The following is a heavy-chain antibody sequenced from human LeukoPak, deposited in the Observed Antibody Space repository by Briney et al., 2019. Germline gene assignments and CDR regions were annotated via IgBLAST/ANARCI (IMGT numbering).Heavy chain of an antibody. J-gene: IGHJ4*02. CDR1: GGTFSSYA. CDR3: ARAAKKSPYIY. Sequence: GASVKVSCKASGGTFSSYAISWVRQAPGQGLEWMGRIIPILGIANYAQKFQGRVAMTKDTSTSTVYMELSSLRSEDTAVYYCARAAKKSPYIYWGQGTLVTVSS. D-gene: IGHD2-15*01. CDR2: IIPILGIA. V-gene: IGHV1-69*04.